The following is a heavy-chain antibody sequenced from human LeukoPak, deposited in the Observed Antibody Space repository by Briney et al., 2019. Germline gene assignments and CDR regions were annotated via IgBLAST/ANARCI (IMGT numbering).Heavy chain of an antibody. Sequence: SETLSLTCTVSGGSISSYYWSWIRQPAGKGLEWIGRIYTSGSTNYNPSLKSRVTISVDTSKNQFSLKLSSVTAADTAVYYCARGHVYYDFWSGYYTSKRDYYYYMDVWGKGTTVTVSS. CDR3: ARGHVYYDFWSGYYTSKRDYYYYMDV. V-gene: IGHV4-4*07. D-gene: IGHD3-3*01. J-gene: IGHJ6*03. CDR2: IYTSGST. CDR1: GGSISSYY.